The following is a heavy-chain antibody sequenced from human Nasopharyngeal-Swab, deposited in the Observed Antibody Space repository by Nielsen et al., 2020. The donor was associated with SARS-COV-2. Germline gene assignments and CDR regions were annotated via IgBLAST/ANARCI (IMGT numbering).Heavy chain of an antibody. Sequence: GESLKISCAASGFTFSDYYMSWIRQAPGKGLEWVSYISSSGSTIYYADSVKGRFTISRDNAKNSLYLQMNSLRAEETAVYYCARDVGEYSYGQNYYYYGMDVWGQGTTVTVSS. CDR2: ISSSGSTI. CDR3: ARDVGEYSYGQNYYYYGMDV. V-gene: IGHV3-11*01. D-gene: IGHD5-18*01. J-gene: IGHJ6*02. CDR1: GFTFSDYY.